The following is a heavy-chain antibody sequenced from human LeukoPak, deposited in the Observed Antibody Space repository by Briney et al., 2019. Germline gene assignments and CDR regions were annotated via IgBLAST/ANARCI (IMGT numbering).Heavy chain of an antibody. V-gene: IGHV3-23*01. J-gene: IGHJ4*02. D-gene: IGHD3-22*01. CDR3: AKAGMIVVVIMY. CDR1: GFTFSSYD. CDR2: ISGSGDTT. Sequence: GGSLRLSCAASGFTFSSYDMSWVRQAPGRGLEWVSGISGSGDTTYYADSVKGRFTISRDNSKKTLYLQMNSLRAEDTAVYYCAKAGMIVVVIMYWGQGTLVTVSS.